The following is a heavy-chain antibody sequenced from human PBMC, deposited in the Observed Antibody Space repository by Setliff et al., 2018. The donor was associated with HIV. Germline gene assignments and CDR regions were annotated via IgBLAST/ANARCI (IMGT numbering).Heavy chain of an antibody. V-gene: IGHV4-34*01. Sequence: SETLSLTCAVYGGSFSGYYWSWIRQPPGKGLEWIGEINHSGSTNYNPSLKSRVTISVDTSKNQFSLKLSSVTAADTAVFYCARLTTTYYYDSSAYYHPVWGQGTPGTVS. J-gene: IGHJ4*02. CDR1: GGSFSGYY. CDR2: INHSGST. D-gene: IGHD3-22*01. CDR3: ARLTTTYYYDSSAYYHPV.